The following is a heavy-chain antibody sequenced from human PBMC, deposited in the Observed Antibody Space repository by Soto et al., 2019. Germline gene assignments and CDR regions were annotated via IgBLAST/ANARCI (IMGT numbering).Heavy chain of an antibody. CDR2: ISGSGGST. Sequence: GGSLRLSCAASGFTFSSYAMSWVRQAPGKGLEWVSAISGSGGSTYYADSVKGRFTISRDNSKNTLYLQMNSLRAEDTAGYYCAKDYDILTGYFDYWGQGTLVTVSS. CDR3: AKDYDILTGYFDY. J-gene: IGHJ4*02. V-gene: IGHV3-23*01. D-gene: IGHD3-9*01. CDR1: GFTFSSYA.